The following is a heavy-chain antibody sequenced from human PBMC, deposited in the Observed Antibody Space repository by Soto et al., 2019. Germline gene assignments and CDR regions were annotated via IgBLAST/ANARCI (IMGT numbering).Heavy chain of an antibody. CDR3: ARDADVDYGGNSVYFQH. D-gene: IGHD4-17*01. V-gene: IGHV1-46*01. CDR2: INPSGGST. J-gene: IGHJ1*01. Sequence: GASVKVSCKASGYTFTSYYMHWVRQSPGQGLEWMGIINPSGGSTSYAQKFQGRVTMTRDTSTSTVYMELSSLRSEDTAVYYCARDADVDYGGNSVYFQHWGQGTLVTVSS. CDR1: GYTFTSYY.